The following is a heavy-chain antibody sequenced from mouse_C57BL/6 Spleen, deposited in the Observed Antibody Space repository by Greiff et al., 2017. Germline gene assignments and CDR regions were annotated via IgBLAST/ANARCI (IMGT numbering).Heavy chain of an antibody. CDR3: AKEDDGYWGAY. CDR1: GYTFTSYG. Sequence: QVQLQQSGAELARPGASVKLSCKASGYTFTSYGISWVKQRPGQGLEWIGEIYPRSGNTYYNEKFKGKATLSVDKSSSTAYMELRSLTSEDSAVYFCAKEDDGYWGAYWGQGTLVTFSA. CDR2: IYPRSGNT. D-gene: IGHD2-3*01. V-gene: IGHV1-81*01. J-gene: IGHJ3*01.